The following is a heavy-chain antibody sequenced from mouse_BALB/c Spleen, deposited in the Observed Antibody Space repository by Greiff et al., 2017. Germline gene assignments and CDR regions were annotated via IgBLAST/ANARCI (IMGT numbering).Heavy chain of an antibody. Sequence: EVQRVESGGGLVKPGGSLKLSCAASGFTFSSYAMSWVRQSPEKRLEWVAEISSGGSYTYYPDTVTGRFTISRDNAKNTLYLEMSSLRSEDTAMYYCARPTGSYAMDYWGQGTSVTVS. CDR3: ARPTGSYAMDY. V-gene: IGHV5-9-4*01. J-gene: IGHJ4*01. CDR2: ISSGGSYT. CDR1: GFTFSSYA.